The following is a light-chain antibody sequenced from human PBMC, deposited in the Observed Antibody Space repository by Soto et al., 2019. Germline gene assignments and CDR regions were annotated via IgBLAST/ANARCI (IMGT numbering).Light chain of an antibody. Sequence: EIVMTQSPATLSLSAGERVTLSCRASHSVSSNLAWYQQKPGQAPRLLIYGASTSATGIPARFSGSGSCTDFTLTISGLQSEDGAVDYCEQYNNWPPLAFSGGTKVEIK. CDR1: HSVSSN. V-gene: IGKV3D-15*01. J-gene: IGKJ4*01. CDR3: EQYNNWPPLA. CDR2: GAS.